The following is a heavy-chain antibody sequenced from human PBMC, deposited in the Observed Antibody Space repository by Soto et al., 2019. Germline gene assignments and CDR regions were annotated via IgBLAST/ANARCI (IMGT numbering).Heavy chain of an antibody. CDR2: IKQDGSEK. Sequence: GGSLRLSCAASGFTFSSYWMSWVRQAPGKGLEWVANIKQDGSEKYYVDSVKGRFTISRDNAKNSLYLQMNSLRAEDTAVYYCASDNRAFQLLLYYFDYWGQGTLVTVSS. CDR1: GFTFSSYW. V-gene: IGHV3-7*01. CDR3: ASDNRAFQLLLYYFDY. D-gene: IGHD2-15*01. J-gene: IGHJ4*02.